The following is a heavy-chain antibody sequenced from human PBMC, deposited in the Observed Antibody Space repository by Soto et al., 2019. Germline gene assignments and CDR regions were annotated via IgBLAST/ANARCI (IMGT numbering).Heavy chain of an antibody. CDR2: ISYDGSNK. V-gene: IGHV3-30-3*01. J-gene: IGHJ6*02. CDR1: GFTFSSYA. CDR3: ARDPQRSTYYYGMDV. Sequence: QVQLVESGGGVVQPGRSLRLSCAASGFTFSSYAMHWVRQAPGKGLEWVAVISYDGSNKYYADSVKGRFTISRDNSKNTLYLQMNSLRAEDTAVYYCARDPQRSTYYYGMDVWGQGTTVTVSS.